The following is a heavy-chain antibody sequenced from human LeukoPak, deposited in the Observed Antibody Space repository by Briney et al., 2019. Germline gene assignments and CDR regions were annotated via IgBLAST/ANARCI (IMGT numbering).Heavy chain of an antibody. V-gene: IGHV3-73*01. CDR2: IRSKADSYAT. CDR3: TRLWGDCGGDCYSHDY. D-gene: IGHD2-21*02. Sequence: GGSLRLSRAASGFTFSGSVMHWVRQASGKGLEWVGRIRSKADSYATAYAASVKGRFTISRDDSKNTAYLQMNSLRTEDTAVYYCTRLWGDCGGDCYSHDYWGQGALVTVSS. J-gene: IGHJ4*02. CDR1: GFTFSGSV.